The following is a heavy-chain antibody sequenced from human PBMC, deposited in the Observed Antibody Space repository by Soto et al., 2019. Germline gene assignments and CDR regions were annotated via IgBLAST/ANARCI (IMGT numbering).Heavy chain of an antibody. CDR1: GYTLTDLS. CDR3: ARGGDIVVVESAFDS. D-gene: IGHD2-15*01. CDR2: FDPEDGET. Sequence: ASVKVSCKVSGYTLTDLSMQWVLQAPGKGLEWMGGFDPEDGETIYAQKFQGRVTMTEDTATDTAYMEMRSLRSEDTAVYYCARGGDIVVVESAFDSWGQGTRVTVS. V-gene: IGHV1-24*01. J-gene: IGHJ3*02.